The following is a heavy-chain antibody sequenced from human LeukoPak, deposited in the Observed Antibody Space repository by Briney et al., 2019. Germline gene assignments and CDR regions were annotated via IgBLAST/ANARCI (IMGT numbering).Heavy chain of an antibody. CDR1: GFTFSSYV. D-gene: IGHD1-26*01. J-gene: IGHJ4*02. CDR3: ARDKVGTGATHLDY. CDR2: ISYDGSNE. V-gene: IGHV3-30*04. Sequence: GGSLRLSCAASGFTFSSYVMHWVRQAPGKGLEWVAIISYDGSNEYYADSVKGRFTISRDNSKNTLYLQMNSLRAEDTAVYYCARDKVGTGATHLDYWGQGTLVTVSS.